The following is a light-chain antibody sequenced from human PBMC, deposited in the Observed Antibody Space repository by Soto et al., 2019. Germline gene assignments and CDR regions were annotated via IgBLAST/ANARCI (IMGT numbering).Light chain of an antibody. CDR2: DAS. V-gene: IGKV3-20*01. CDR3: QQFSSYPLT. Sequence: EFVLTQSPGTLSLSPGERATLSFRASQTVRNNYLAWYQQKPGQAPRSLIYDASSRATGIPDRFSGGGSGTDFTLTISRLEPEDFAVYYCQQFSSYPLTFGGGTKV. J-gene: IGKJ4*01. CDR1: QTVRNNY.